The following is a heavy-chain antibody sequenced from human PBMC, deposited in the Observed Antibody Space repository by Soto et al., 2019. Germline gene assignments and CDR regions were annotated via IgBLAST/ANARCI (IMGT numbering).Heavy chain of an antibody. CDR3: ARDLYSSGWDPSEYFQH. Sequence: LRLSCAASGFTFSSYSMNWVRQAPGKGLEWVSSISSSSSYIYYADSVKGRFTISRDNAKNSLYLQMNSLRAEDTAVYYCARDLYSSGWDPSEYFQHWGQGTPVTVSS. CDR2: ISSSSSYI. V-gene: IGHV3-21*01. J-gene: IGHJ1*01. D-gene: IGHD6-19*01. CDR1: GFTFSSYS.